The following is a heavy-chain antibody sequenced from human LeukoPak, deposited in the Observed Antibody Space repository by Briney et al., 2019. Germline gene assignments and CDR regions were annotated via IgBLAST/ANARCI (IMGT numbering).Heavy chain of an antibody. V-gene: IGHV3-23*01. CDR3: ARVGGSSWYFPY. Sequence: GGSLRLSCVASGSTFNYYGLGWVRQAPGKGREWDSTITGSGGDTYYAASVKGRFTISRDNSKNSLFLQMNGLRAEDTAVYYCARVGGSSWYFPYWGQGTLVTVSS. CDR2: ITGSGGDT. D-gene: IGHD6-13*01. J-gene: IGHJ4*02. CDR1: GSTFNYYG.